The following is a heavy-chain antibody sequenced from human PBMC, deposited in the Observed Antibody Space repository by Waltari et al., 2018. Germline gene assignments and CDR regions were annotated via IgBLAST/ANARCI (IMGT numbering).Heavy chain of an antibody. CDR2: ISFDGSDK. Sequence: QVQLVESGGGVVRPGRSLRLSCAASGFTFRSYGMHWVRQIPGKELEWLTFISFDGSDKDYADSVKGRFTIYKDNSRNTLYLQMNSLRPEDTAVYFCAKDHQWEVLLPIYQIDYWGRGTLVTVSS. D-gene: IGHD1-26*01. J-gene: IGHJ4*02. V-gene: IGHV3-30*18. CDR1: GFTFRSYG. CDR3: AKDHQWEVLLPIYQIDY.